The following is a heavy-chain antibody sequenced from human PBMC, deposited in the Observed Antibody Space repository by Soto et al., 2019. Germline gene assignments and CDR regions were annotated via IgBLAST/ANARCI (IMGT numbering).Heavy chain of an antibody. Sequence: SETLSLTCTVSGDSISTDYWSWIRQSPGKGLEWIGFIYYGGSTNYNPSLKSRVTISVDTPKNQSSLKLSSVTAADTAVYYCAKNCNWGPLVLWGQGSPVPGSS. V-gene: IGHV4-59*08. CDR2: IYYGGST. CDR1: GDSISTDY. D-gene: IGHD7-27*01. J-gene: IGHJ4*02. CDR3: AKNCNWGPLVL.